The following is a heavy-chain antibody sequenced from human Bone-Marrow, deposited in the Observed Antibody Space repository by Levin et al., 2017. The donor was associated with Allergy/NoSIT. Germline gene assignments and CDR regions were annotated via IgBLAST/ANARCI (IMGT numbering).Heavy chain of an antibody. J-gene: IGHJ4*02. CDR1: GGSFSGYY. CDR3: ARGLTFRFTTTVTTYHYYFDY. V-gene: IGHV4-34*01. CDR2: INHSGST. Sequence: ESLKISCAVYGGSFSGYYWSWIRQPPGKGLEWIGEINHSGSTNYNPSLKSRVTISVDTSKNQFSLKLSSVTAADTAVYYCARGLTFRFTTTVTTYHYYFDYWGQGTLVTVSS. D-gene: IGHD4-17*01.